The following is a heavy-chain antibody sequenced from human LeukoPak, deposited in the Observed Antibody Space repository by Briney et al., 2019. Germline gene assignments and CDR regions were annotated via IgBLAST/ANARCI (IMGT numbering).Heavy chain of an antibody. CDR2: IRQDGGEK. J-gene: IGHJ4*02. CDR1: GFTFSSYW. CDR3: AKDLCSSTSCSYYFDY. Sequence: GGSLRLSCAVSGFTFSSYWMNWVRQAPGKGLEWVASIRQDGGEKSYVDSVKGRFTISRDNTKNSLYLQINSLRAEDTAVYYCAKDLCSSTSCSYYFDYWGQGTLVTVSS. V-gene: IGHV3-7*01. D-gene: IGHD2-2*01.